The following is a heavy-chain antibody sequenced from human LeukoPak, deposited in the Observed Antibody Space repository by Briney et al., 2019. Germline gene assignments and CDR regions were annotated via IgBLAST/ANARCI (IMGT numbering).Heavy chain of an antibody. V-gene: IGHV3-30*04. J-gene: IGHJ4*02. CDR2: ITYDGSNK. CDR3: ASHGMQLAYFDY. Sequence: GGSLRLSCSASGVTFSSYAMHWFRQAPGKGLVWVAVITYDGSNKYYADSVKGRLTISRDNSKNTLYLQMNSLRAEDTAVYYCASHGMQLAYFDYWGQGTLVTVSS. D-gene: IGHD6-13*01. CDR1: GVTFSSYA.